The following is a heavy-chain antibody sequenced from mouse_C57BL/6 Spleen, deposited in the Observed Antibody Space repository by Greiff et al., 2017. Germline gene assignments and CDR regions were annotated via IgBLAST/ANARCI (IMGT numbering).Heavy chain of an antibody. J-gene: IGHJ4*01. CDR1: GFTFNTYA. CDR2: IRSKSSNYAT. D-gene: IGHD2-3*01. CDR3: VGVPDGYYYAMDY. V-gene: IGHV10-3*01. Sequence: EVQLVESGGGLVQPKGSLKLSCAASGFTFNTYAMHWVRQAPGKGLEWVARIRSKSSNYATYYADSVKDRFTISRDDSQSMVNLQMNDQTTADTAMYYGVGVPDGYYYAMDYWGQGTSVTVSS.